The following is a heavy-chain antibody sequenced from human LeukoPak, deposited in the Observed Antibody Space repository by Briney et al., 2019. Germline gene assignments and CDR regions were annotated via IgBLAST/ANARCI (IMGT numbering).Heavy chain of an antibody. CDR2: FDPEDGET. D-gene: IGHD6-6*01. CDR1: GYTLTELS. J-gene: IGHJ4*02. Sequence: ASVKVSCKVSGYTLTELSMHWVRQAPGKGLEWMGNFDPEDGETLYAQKFRGRVTITADESTSTAYMELSSLRSEDTAVYYCASSPPNFEYSSRGGYFDYWGQGALVTVSS. V-gene: IGHV1-24*01. CDR3: ASSPPNFEYSSRGGYFDY.